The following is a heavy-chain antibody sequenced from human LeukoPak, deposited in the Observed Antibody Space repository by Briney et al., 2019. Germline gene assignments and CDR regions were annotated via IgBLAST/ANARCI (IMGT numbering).Heavy chain of an antibody. CDR3: AREPGIAAAGVDY. CDR1: GFTVSSNY. D-gene: IGHD6-13*01. V-gene: IGHV3-66*01. J-gene: IGHJ4*02. CDR2: IYSGGST. Sequence: GGSLRLSCAASGFTVSSNYMSWVRQAPGKGLEWVSVIYSGGSTYYADSVKGRFTISRDHSKNTLYLQMNSLRAEDTAVYYCAREPGIAAAGVDYWGQGTLVTVSS.